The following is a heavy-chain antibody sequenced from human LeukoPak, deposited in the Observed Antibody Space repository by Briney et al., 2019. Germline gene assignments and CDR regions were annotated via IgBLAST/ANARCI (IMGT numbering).Heavy chain of an antibody. CDR1: GFTFSSYA. D-gene: IGHD1-14*01. V-gene: IGHV3-23*01. CDR2: IRDSGDST. Sequence: GGSLPLPYAASGFTFSSYAINWVRQTPGKGLEWVSAIRDSGDSTFYADSVKGRFTISRDNSKNTLYLQMNNLRAEDTALYYCAKHAGTRGGYNDYWGQGTLVTVSP. J-gene: IGHJ4*02. CDR3: AKHAGTRGGYNDY.